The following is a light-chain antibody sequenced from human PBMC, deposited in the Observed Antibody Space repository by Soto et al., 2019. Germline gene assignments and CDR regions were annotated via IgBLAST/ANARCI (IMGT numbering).Light chain of an antibody. J-gene: IGKJ5*01. CDR3: HQRQYWPPIT. Sequence: EIVLTQSPATLSLSPGERATLSCRASQSVSSYLAWYQQKFGQAPRLLIYDASNRATGIPARFSGSGSGTDFTLTINRLEPEDFAVYYCHQRQYWPPITVGQGTRREIK. V-gene: IGKV3-11*01. CDR2: DAS. CDR1: QSVSSY.